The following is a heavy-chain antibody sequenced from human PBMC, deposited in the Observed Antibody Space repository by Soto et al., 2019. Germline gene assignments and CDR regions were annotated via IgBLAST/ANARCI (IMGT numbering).Heavy chain of an antibody. V-gene: IGHV1-8*01. Sequence: ASVKVSCKASGYTFSNYEINWVRQASGQGLEWMGRMNPNDGNTGYAQNFQGGVSMTRNTSINTAYMELSSLRSDDTAVYYCARGPRESGEWLLFDYWGQGALVTVSS. CDR1: GYTFSNYE. CDR2: MNPNDGNT. D-gene: IGHD3-3*01. CDR3: ARGPRESGEWLLFDY. J-gene: IGHJ4*02.